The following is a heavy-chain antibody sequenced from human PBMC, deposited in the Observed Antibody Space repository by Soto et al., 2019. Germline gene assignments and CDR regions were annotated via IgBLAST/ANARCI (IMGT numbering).Heavy chain of an antibody. CDR3: ARDLAAAGKVTFEY. V-gene: IGHV1-69*08. Sequence: QVQLVQSGAEVKKPGSSVKVSCKASGGTFSSYTISWVRQAPGQGLEWMGRIIPILGIANYAQKFQGRVTITADKSTSTAYMELSSLRSEDTAVYYCARDLAAAGKVTFEYWGQGTLVTVSS. CDR1: GGTFSSYT. J-gene: IGHJ4*02. D-gene: IGHD6-13*01. CDR2: IIPILGIA.